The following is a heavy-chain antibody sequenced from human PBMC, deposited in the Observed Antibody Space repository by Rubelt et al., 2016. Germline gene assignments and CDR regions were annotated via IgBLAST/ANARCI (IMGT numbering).Heavy chain of an antibody. J-gene: IGHJ4*02. Sequence: TFSSYAMSWVRQAPGKGLEWVSAISGSGGNTYYADSVKGRFTISRDNSKNTLYLQMNSLRAEDTAVYYCAKGSSWYYFDYWRQGTLVTVSS. V-gene: IGHV3-23*01. D-gene: IGHD6-13*01. CDR1: TFSSYA. CDR3: AKGSSWYYFDY. CDR2: ISGSGGNT.